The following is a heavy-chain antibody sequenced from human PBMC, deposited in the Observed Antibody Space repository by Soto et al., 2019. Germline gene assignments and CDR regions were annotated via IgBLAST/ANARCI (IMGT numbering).Heavy chain of an antibody. CDR2: ISAYNGDT. Sequence: QVQLVQSGGEVKKPGASVKVSCKTSGYTFTNYGITWVRQAPGQGLKWMGWISAYNGDTNYAQKFQGRVIMTTDTSTATGYMELRSGRSEDRAVYYCAGGRAGGLRGGVSYWGQGSLVTVSS. J-gene: IGHJ4*02. CDR3: AGGRAGGLRGGVSY. V-gene: IGHV1-18*04. D-gene: IGHD2-15*01. CDR1: GYTFTNYG.